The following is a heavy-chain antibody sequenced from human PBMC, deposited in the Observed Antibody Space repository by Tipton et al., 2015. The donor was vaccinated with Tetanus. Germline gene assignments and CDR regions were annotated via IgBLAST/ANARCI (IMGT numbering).Heavy chain of an antibody. CDR3: ARHPRAYYYDSSGYYQFDY. V-gene: IGHV4-39*01. J-gene: IGHJ4*02. Sequence: TLSLTCTVSGGSISSSSYYWGWIRQPPGKGLEWIGSIYYSGSTYYNPSLKSRVTISVDTSKNQFSLKLSSVTAADTAVYYCARHPRAYYYDSSGYYQFDYWGQGTLVTVSS. CDR2: IYYSGST. CDR1: GGSISSSSYY. D-gene: IGHD3-22*01.